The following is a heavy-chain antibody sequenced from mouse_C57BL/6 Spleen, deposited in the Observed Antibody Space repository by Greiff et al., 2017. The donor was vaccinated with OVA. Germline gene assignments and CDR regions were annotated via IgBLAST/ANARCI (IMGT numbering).Heavy chain of an antibody. J-gene: IGHJ3*01. D-gene: IGHD1-1*01. CDR2: IDPSDSYT. CDR1: GYTFTSYW. Sequence: VQLQQPGAELVMPGASVKLSCKASGYTFTSYWMHWVKQRPGQGLEWIGEIDPSDSYTNYNQKFKGKSTLTVDKSSSTAYMQLSSLTSEDSAVYYCARDGSSPRFAYWGQGTLVTVSA. V-gene: IGHV1-69*01. CDR3: ARDGSSPRFAY.